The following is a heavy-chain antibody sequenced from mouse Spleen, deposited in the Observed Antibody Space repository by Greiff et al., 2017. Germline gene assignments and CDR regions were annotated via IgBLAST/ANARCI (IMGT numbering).Heavy chain of an antibody. V-gene: IGHV1-55*01. CDR1: GYTFTSYW. CDR3: ARTGSVGGYAMDY. J-gene: IGHJ4*01. Sequence: QVQLQQPGAELVKPGASVKMSCKASGYTFTSYWITWVKQRPGQGLEWIGDIYPGSGSTNYNEKFKSKATLTVDTSSSTAYMQLSSLTSEDSAVYYCARTGSVGGYAMDYWGQGTSVTVSS. CDR2: IYPGSGST.